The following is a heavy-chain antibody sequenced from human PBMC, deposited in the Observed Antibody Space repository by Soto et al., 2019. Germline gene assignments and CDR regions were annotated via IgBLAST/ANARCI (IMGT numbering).Heavy chain of an antibody. V-gene: IGHV1-3*04. CDR3: ARDGIVVEYYFDY. D-gene: IGHD3-22*01. Sequence: QVQLVQSGAEVKKPGASVKISCKASGYIFTTYAMHWVRQAPGQRLEWMGWINTGNGNTKYSQKFQGRVTITRDTSASTAYMELSSLRSEVTAVYYCARDGIVVEYYFDYWGQGTLVTVSS. CDR2: INTGNGNT. CDR1: GYIFTTYA. J-gene: IGHJ4*02.